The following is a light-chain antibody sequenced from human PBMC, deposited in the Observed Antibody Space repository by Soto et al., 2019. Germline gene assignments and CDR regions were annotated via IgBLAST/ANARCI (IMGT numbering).Light chain of an antibody. Sequence: EVVMTQSPATLSVSPGERATLSCRASQSVSSYLAWYQQKPGQAPRLLIYGASTRATGIPARFSGSGSGTEFTLTISSLQSEDFAVYYCQQYNNWPTWTFGQGTKVDTK. CDR1: QSVSSY. J-gene: IGKJ1*01. V-gene: IGKV3-15*01. CDR3: QQYNNWPTWT. CDR2: GAS.